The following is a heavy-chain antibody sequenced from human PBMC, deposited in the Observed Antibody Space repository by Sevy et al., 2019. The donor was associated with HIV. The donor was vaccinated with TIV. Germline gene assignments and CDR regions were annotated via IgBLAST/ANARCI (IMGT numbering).Heavy chain of an antibody. J-gene: IGHJ4*02. D-gene: IGHD3-10*01. CDR1: GGSFSSYY. CDR2: ITHRGTT. V-gene: IGHV4-34*01. CDR3: AGFGELEPGY. Sequence: SETLSLTCAVYGGSFSSYYWTWVRQPPGKGLEWIGEITHRGTTNYNPSLKSRVTISVDTSKNRFSLRLRSVTAADTAVYYCAGFGELEPGYWGQGSLVTVSS.